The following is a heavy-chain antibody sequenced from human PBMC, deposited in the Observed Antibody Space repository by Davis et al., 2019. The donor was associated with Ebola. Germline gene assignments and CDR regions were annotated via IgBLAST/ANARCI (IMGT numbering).Heavy chain of an antibody. CDR2: IKSKSDGGAA. Sequence: GGSLRLSCAASGFTFSDYYMSWIRQAPGKGLEWVGRIKSKSDGGAADYAAPVKGRFTISRDDSKNTVYLQMNSLKTEDTAVYYCRSNFDYWGQGALVTVSS. J-gene: IGHJ4*02. CDR1: GFTFSDYY. V-gene: IGHV3-15*01. CDR3: RSNFDY.